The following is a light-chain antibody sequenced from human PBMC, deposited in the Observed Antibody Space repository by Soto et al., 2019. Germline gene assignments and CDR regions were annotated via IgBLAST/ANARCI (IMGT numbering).Light chain of an antibody. V-gene: IGKV2-28*01. CDR2: LGS. CDR1: QSLLHSNGYNY. Sequence: DIVMTQSPLSLPVTPGEPASISCRSSQSLLHSNGYNYLDWDLQKPGQSPQLPIYLGSNRASGVPDRFSGSGSGTDFALKISRVEAEDVGVYYCMQARQTPWTFGQGTKVEIK. CDR3: MQARQTPWT. J-gene: IGKJ1*01.